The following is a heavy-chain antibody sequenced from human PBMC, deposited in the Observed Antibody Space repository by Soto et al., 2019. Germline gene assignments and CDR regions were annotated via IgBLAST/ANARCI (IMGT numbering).Heavy chain of an antibody. CDR1: GYTFINYG. Sequence: QPQLVQSGPEVKKSGASVKVSCKASGYTFINYGVSWVRQAPGQGLEWMGWINPLNGNTNYTQKFQGRINMTTDTSTNTAYMEVRSLRSDDTAVFYCARDSQLGYWGQGTLVSVAS. V-gene: IGHV1-18*01. D-gene: IGHD2-15*01. CDR3: ARDSQLGY. CDR2: INPLNGNT. J-gene: IGHJ4*02.